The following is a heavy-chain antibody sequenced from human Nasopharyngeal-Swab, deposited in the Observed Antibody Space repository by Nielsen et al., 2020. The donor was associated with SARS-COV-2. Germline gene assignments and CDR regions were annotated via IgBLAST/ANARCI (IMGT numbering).Heavy chain of an antibody. D-gene: IGHD3-9*01. CDR1: GFTFSSYG. CDR3: ARPLTGYYYFDY. Sequence: GESLKISCAASGFTFSSYGMHWVRQAPGKGLEWVAVIWYDGSNKFYGDSVKGRFTISRDNSKNTLYLQMNSLRAEDTAVYYCARPLTGYYYFDYWGQGTLVTVSS. CDR2: IWYDGSNK. J-gene: IGHJ4*02. V-gene: IGHV3-33*01.